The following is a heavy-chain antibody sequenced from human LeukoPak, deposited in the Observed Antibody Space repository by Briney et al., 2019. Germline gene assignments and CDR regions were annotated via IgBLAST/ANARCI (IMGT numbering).Heavy chain of an antibody. CDR3: ARPFRGSYSAAFDL. J-gene: IGHJ3*01. CDR2: IYNSGTIYYSGST. D-gene: IGHD1-26*01. CDR1: GGSLSSNY. V-gene: IGHV4-59*08. Sequence: PSETLSLTCTVSGGSLSSNYWSWIRQPPGKGLEWIGYIYNSGTIYYSGSTNYNPSLLSRVTISVDTSKNQFSLKLRSVTAADTAVYYCARPFRGSYSAAFDLWGPGTMVTVSS.